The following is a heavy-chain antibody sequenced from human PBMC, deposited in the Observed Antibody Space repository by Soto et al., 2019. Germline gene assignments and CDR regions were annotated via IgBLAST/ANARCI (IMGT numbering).Heavy chain of an antibody. CDR1: GFTFSSYA. V-gene: IGHV3-23*01. CDR3: AKDERYGSGSYPPDAFDI. Sequence: GSLRLSCAASGFTFSSYAMSWVRQAPGKGLEWVSAISGSGGSTHYADSVKGRFTISRDNSKNTLYLQMNSLRAEDTAVYYCAKDERYGSGSYPPDAFDIWGQGTMVT. D-gene: IGHD3-10*01. CDR2: ISGSGGST. J-gene: IGHJ3*02.